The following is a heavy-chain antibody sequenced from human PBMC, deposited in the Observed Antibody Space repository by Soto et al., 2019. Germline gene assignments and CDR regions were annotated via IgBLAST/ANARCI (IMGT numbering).Heavy chain of an antibody. CDR3: ARLPAREPQQLEDYYYYYGMDV. CDR1: GGTFSSYA. V-gene: IGHV1-69*01. J-gene: IGHJ6*02. CDR2: IIPIFGTA. D-gene: IGHD6-13*01. Sequence: QVQLVQSGAEVKKPGSSVKVSCKASGGTFSSYAISWVRQAPGQGLEWMGGIIPIFGTANYAQKFQGRVTITADESTSTAYMELSSLRSEDTAVYYCARLPAREPQQLEDYYYYYGMDVWGQGTTVTVSS.